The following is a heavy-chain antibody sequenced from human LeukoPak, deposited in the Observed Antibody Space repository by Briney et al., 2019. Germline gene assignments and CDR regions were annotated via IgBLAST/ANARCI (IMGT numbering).Heavy chain of an antibody. CDR1: GGTFSSYA. CDR3: ARDDYGDYVRYFDY. D-gene: IGHD4-17*01. J-gene: IGHJ4*02. Sequence: SVKVSCKASGGTFSSYAISWVRQAPGQGLEWMGRIIPILGIANYAQKFQGRVTITADKSTSTAYMELSSLRSEDTAVYYCARDDYGDYVRYFDYWGQGTLVTVSS. V-gene: IGHV1-69*04. CDR2: IIPILGIA.